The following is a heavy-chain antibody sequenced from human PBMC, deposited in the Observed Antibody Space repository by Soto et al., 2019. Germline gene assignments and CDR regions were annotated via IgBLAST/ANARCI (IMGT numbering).Heavy chain of an antibody. V-gene: IGHV4-31*03. CDR1: GGSISSGGYY. J-gene: IGHJ4*02. CDR3: ARGSYQLTIDY. Sequence: QVQLQESGPGLVKPSQTLSLTCTVSGGSISSGGYYWSWIRQHPGKGLEWIGYIYYSGSTYYNPSLKSRVTISVDTSKNQFSLKLSSVTAADTALYHCARGSYQLTIDYWGQGTLGTVSS. CDR2: IYYSGST. D-gene: IGHD2-2*01.